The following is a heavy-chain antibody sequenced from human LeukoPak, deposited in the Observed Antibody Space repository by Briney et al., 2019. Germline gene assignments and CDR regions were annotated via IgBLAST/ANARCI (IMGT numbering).Heavy chain of an antibody. CDR3: AGDERRRSGSYYNNYFDY. CDR2: INPNSGGT. V-gene: IGHV1-2*02. D-gene: IGHD3-10*01. CDR1: GYTFTGYY. J-gene: IGHJ4*02. Sequence: ASVKVSCKASGYTFTGYYMHWVRQAPGQGLEWMGWINPNSGGTNYAQKFQGRVTMTRDTSIRTAYMELSRLRSDDTAVYYCAGDERRRSGSYYNNYFDYWGQGTLVTVSP.